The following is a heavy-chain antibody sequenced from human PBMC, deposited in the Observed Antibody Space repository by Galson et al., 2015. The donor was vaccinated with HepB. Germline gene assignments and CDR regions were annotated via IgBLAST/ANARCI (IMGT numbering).Heavy chain of an antibody. V-gene: IGHV3-74*03. CDR3: VRGAGWGILEYFDY. D-gene: IGHD3-10*01. J-gene: IGHJ4*02. CDR2: IHRAGNST. CDR1: GLTFRNIR. Sequence: SLRPSSAVSGLTFRNIRFHGGDHPLGKGLLGVPRIHRAGNSTTYADPVKGRFTISRDNAKNTVYLQMNSLRAEDTAYYYCVRGAGWGILEYFDYWGRGALVTVSS.